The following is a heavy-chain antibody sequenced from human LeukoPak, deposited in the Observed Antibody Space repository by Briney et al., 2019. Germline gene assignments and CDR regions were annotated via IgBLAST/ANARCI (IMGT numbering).Heavy chain of an antibody. CDR1: GGSISSYY. J-gene: IGHJ4*02. D-gene: IGHD6-13*01. CDR2: IYYSGST. V-gene: IGHV4-59*01. CDR3: ARGGGIAAQ. Sequence: SETLSLTCTVSGGSISSYYWSWIRQPPGKGLEWIGYIYYSGSTNYNPSLKSRVTISVDTSKNQFSLKLSSVTAEDTAVYYCARGGGIAAQWGQGTLVTVSS.